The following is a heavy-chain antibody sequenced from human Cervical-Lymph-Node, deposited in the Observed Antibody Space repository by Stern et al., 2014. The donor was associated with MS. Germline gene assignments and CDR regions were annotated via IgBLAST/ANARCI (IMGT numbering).Heavy chain of an antibody. J-gene: IGHJ4*02. CDR1: GFTVSRDY. CDR2: ITNVGST. CDR3: ARDTSSPERSDW. Sequence: EVQLVESGGGVIQPGWSLRLSCTASGFTVSRDYMTWVRQAPGQGLAWVSLITNVGSTFYTDSVKGRFTISRDDSKNTVYLHMTSLRAEDTAMYYCARDTSSPERSDWWGQGTLVTVSS. V-gene: IGHV3-53*01. D-gene: IGHD1-1*01.